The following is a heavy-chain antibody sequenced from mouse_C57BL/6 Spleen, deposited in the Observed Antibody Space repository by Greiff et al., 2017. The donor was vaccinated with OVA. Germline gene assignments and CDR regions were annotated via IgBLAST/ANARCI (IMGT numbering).Heavy chain of an antibody. CDR3: ARGVYYFDY. V-gene: IGHV3-6*01. CDR1: GYSITSGYY. CDR2: ISYDGSN. J-gene: IGHJ2*01. Sequence: VQLKESGPGLVKPSQSLSLTCSVTGYSITSGYYWNWIRQFPGNKLEWMGYISYDGSNNYNPSLKNRISITRDTSKNQFFLKLNSVTTEDTATYYCARGVYYFDYWGQGTTLTVSS.